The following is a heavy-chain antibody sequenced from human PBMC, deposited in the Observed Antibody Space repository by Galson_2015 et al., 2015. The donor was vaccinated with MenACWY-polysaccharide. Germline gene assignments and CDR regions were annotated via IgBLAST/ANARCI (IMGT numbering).Heavy chain of an antibody. CDR2: MNPNSGYT. Sequence: SVKVSCKASGYTFTSYDINWVRQASGQGLEWMGYMNPNSGYTGYAQKFQGRVTLTRNTSITTAYMELSSLTSADTAMYYCASDLRLSPYWGQGTLVTVSS. CDR3: ASDLRLSPY. D-gene: IGHD2/OR15-2a*01. J-gene: IGHJ4*02. V-gene: IGHV1-8*01. CDR1: GYTFTSYD.